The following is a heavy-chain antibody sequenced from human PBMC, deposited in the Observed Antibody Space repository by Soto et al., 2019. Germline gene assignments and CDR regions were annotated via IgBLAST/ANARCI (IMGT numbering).Heavy chain of an antibody. D-gene: IGHD3-9*01. J-gene: IGHJ4*02. CDR2: ISRSGGST. Sequence: GGSLRLSCAASGFTFSGYAMSWVRQAPGKGLEWVSAISRSGGSTYYADSLKGRLTVSRDNSKNSLYLHMNNLRAEDTAVYYCTRLDITQIDYWGQGTLVTVSS. V-gene: IGHV3-23*01. CDR3: TRLDITQIDY. CDR1: GFTFSGYA.